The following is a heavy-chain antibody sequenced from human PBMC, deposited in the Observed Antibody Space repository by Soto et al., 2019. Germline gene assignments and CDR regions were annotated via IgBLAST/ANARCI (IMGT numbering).Heavy chain of an antibody. Sequence: QLQLQESGPGLVKPSETLSLTCTVSGGSIGSSSYYWGWIRQPPGKGLEWIGSIYYSGSTYYNPSLKSRVTISVDTSKNQFSLKLSSVTAADTAVYYCARTQAVFIDYWGQGTLVTVSS. D-gene: IGHD2-15*01. CDR2: IYYSGST. CDR3: ARTQAVFIDY. CDR1: GGSIGSSSYY. J-gene: IGHJ4*02. V-gene: IGHV4-39*01.